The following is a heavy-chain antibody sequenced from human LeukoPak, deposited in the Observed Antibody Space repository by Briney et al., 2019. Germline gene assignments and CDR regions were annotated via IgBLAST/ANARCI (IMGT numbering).Heavy chain of an antibody. CDR2: INHSGST. J-gene: IGHJ4*02. CDR3: AREPIYDYVWGSYRYSHPFFDY. Sequence: SETLSLTCTVSGGSISSSSYYWGWIRQPPRKGLEWIGEINHSGSTNYNPSLKSRVTISVDTSKNQFSLKLSSVTAADTAVYYCAREPIYDYVWGSYRYSHPFFDYWGQGTLVTVSS. CDR1: GGSISSSSYY. V-gene: IGHV4-39*07. D-gene: IGHD3-16*02.